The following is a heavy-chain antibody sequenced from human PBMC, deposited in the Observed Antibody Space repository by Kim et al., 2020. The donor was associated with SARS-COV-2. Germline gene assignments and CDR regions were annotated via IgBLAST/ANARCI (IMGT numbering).Heavy chain of an antibody. CDR2: INTETGNP. V-gene: IGHV7-4-1*02. Sequence: ASVKVSCKASGYGFSSYAMNWLRQAPGQGPEWMGWINTETGNPTYAQGFTGRYVFSLDTSVSSAYLQINDLKAEDTAVYYCAKDTLPYYYGSGNRDAFDFWGQGTMVTVS. J-gene: IGHJ3*01. D-gene: IGHD3-10*01. CDR3: AKDTLPYYYGSGNRDAFDF. CDR1: GYGFSSYA.